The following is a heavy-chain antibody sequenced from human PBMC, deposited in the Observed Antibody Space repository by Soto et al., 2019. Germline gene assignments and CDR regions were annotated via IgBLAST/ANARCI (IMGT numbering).Heavy chain of an antibody. D-gene: IGHD2-2*01. CDR1: GLTFSSYA. CDR3: AKDIVVVPAAKYSGYNSSWSGY. CDR2: ISGSGGST. V-gene: IGHV3-23*01. J-gene: IGHJ4*02. Sequence: GGSLRLSCAASGLTFSSYAMSWVRQAPGKGLEWVSVISGSGGSTYYADSVKGRFTISRDNSKNTLYLQMNSLRAEDTAVYYCAKDIVVVPAAKYSGYNSSWSGYWGQGTLVTVSS.